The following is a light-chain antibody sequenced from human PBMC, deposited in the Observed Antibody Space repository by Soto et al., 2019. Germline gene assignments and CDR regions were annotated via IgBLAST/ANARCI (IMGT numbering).Light chain of an antibody. CDR3: QQDTTVPPIT. J-gene: IGKJ5*01. V-gene: IGKV3-11*01. CDR2: DAS. CDR1: QSVSSY. Sequence: EIMLTQSPSTLSMPQAERATLTCRASQSVSSYLAWYQQKPGQAPRLLIYDASNRATGIPARFSGSVSGTDFTLTISILEPEDFAVYYCQQDTTVPPITFGQGTLLEIK.